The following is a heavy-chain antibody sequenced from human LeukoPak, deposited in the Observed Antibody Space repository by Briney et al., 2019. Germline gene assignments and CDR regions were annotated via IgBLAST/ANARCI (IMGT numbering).Heavy chain of an antibody. J-gene: IGHJ4*02. V-gene: IGHV3-9*01. D-gene: IGHD3-22*01. CDR1: GFTFDDYA. CDR2: ISWNSGSI. CDR3: AKDIRYDSSGYLFDY. Sequence: GRSLRLSCAAAGFTFDDYAMHWVRQAPGKGLEWVSGISWNSGSIGYADSVKARFTIPRDKAKNSLSLQMNSMRAEDTALYYCAKDIRYDSSGYLFDYWGQGTLVTVAS.